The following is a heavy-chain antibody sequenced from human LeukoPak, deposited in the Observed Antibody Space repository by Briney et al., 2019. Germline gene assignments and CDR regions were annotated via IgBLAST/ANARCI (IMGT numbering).Heavy chain of an antibody. CDR1: GFTFSSYE. Sequence: GGSLRLSCAASGFTFSSYEMNWVRQAPGKGLEWVSAISGSGGSTYYADSVKGRFAISRDNAKNTLNLQMNSLRAEDTAVYYCARDLGQYYDTSDNWFDPWGQGTLVTVSS. V-gene: IGHV3-23*01. CDR3: ARDLGQYYDTSDNWFDP. CDR2: ISGSGGST. J-gene: IGHJ5*02. D-gene: IGHD3-22*01.